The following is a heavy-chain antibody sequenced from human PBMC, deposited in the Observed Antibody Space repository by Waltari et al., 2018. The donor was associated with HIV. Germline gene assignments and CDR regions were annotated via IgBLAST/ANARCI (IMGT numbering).Heavy chain of an antibody. J-gene: IGHJ3*02. CDR3: ARDRVLTGIYDAFDI. Sequence: QVQLQQSGPGLVQPSQTLSLPCAISRDRVSSHSAAWHWIRPSPSRGLEWLGRTYYRSKWYNDYAVSVKSRITINPDTSKNQFSLQLSSVTPEDTAVYYCARDRVLTGIYDAFDIWGQGTMVTVSS. CDR1: RDRVSSHSAA. D-gene: IGHD7-27*01. CDR2: TYYRSKWYN. V-gene: IGHV6-1*01.